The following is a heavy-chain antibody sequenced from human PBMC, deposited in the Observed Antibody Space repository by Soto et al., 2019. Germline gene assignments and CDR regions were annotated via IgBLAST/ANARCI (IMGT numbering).Heavy chain of an antibody. CDR1: GGSISSSSYY. CDR2: LYYSGST. CDR3: VGSGYSPFDY. Sequence: QLQLQESGPGLVKPSETLSLTCTVSGGSISSSSYYWGWIRQPPGKGLEWIGRLYYSGSTYYNPSLKXPAXIXAHTYKHQFALKLSSVTAADTAVYYCVGSGYSPFDYWGQGTLVTVSS. J-gene: IGHJ4*02. V-gene: IGHV4-39*01. D-gene: IGHD3-22*01.